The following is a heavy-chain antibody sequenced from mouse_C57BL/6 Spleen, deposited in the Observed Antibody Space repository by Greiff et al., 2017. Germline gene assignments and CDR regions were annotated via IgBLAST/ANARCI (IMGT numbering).Heavy chain of an antibody. D-gene: IGHD3-2*02. J-gene: IGHJ2*01. CDR1: GYTFTSYW. V-gene: IGHV1-69*01. Sequence: QVQLQQSGAELVMPGASVKLSCKASGYTFTSYWMHWVKQRPGQGLEWIGEIDPSDSYTNYNQKFKGKSTLTVDKSSSTAYMQLSSLTSEDSAVYYCARGEATVDYWGQGTTLTVSS. CDR3: ARGEATVDY. CDR2: IDPSDSYT.